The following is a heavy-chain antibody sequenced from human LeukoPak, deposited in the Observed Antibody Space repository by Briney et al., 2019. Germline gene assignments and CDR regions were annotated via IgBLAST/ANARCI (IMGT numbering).Heavy chain of an antibody. D-gene: IGHD2-15*01. CDR2: IYISGST. CDR3: ARALNPLPGTYYFDY. V-gene: IGHV4-4*07. CDR1: GASINSHY. Sequence: SETLSLTCTVSGASINSHYWSWIRQPAGKGLEWIGRIYISGSTNYNSSLQSRVTMSVDTSQNQFSLKLTSVTAADTAVYYCARALNPLPGTYYFDYWGQAPLVTVSS. J-gene: IGHJ4*02.